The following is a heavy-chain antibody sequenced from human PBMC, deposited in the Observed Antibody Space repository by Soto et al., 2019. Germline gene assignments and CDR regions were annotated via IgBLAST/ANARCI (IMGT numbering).Heavy chain of an antibody. CDR2: ISYDGSNK. CDR1: GFTFSSYG. V-gene: IGHV3-30*18. Sequence: GGSLRLSCAASGFTFSSYGMHWVRQAPGKGLEWVAVISYDGSNKYYADSVKGRFTISRDNSKNTLYLQMNSLRAEDTAVYYCAKAGYYYDSSGYYLFDYWGQGTLVTVSS. CDR3: AKAGYYYDSSGYYLFDY. J-gene: IGHJ4*02. D-gene: IGHD3-22*01.